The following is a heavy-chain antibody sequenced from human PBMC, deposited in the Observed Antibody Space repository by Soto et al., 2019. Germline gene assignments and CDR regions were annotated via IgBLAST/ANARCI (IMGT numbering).Heavy chain of an antibody. CDR1: GGSISSGDYY. J-gene: IGHJ5*02. CDR2: IYYSGST. D-gene: IGHD3-10*01. CDR3: ARSIWFGDGNWFDP. V-gene: IGHV4-30-4*01. Sequence: QVQLQESGPGLVKPSQTLSLTCTVSGGSISSGDYYWSWIRQPPGKGLEWIGYIYYSGSTYYNPSPKSRVTVSVDTSKNQFSLKLSSVTDADTAVYYCARSIWFGDGNWFDPWGQGTLVTVSS.